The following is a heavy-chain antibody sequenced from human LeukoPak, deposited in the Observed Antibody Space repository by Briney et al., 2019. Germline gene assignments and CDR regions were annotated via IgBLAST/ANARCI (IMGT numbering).Heavy chain of an antibody. J-gene: IGHJ4*02. CDR2: FDPEDGET. Sequence: ASVKVSCKVSGYTLTELSMHWVRQAPGKGLEWMGGFDPEDGETIYAQKFQGRVTMTEDTSTDTAYMELSSLRSGDTAVYYCATVKYYDILTGYYSSPYYFDYWGQGTLVTVSS. CDR3: ATVKYYDILTGYYSSPYYFDY. V-gene: IGHV1-24*01. CDR1: GYTLTELS. D-gene: IGHD3-9*01.